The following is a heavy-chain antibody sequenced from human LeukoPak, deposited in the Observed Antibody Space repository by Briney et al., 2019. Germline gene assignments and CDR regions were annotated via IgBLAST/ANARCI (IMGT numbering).Heavy chain of an antibody. CDR1: GFTFGDYA. CDR3: TSSGGTLSLGAFDI. D-gene: IGHD2-15*01. Sequence: GGSLRLSCTASGFTFGDYAMSWFRQAPGKGLEWVGFIRSKAYGGTTEYAASVKGRFTISRDDSKSIAYLQMNSLKTEDTAVYYCTSSGGTLSLGAFDIWGQGTMVTVSS. J-gene: IGHJ3*02. V-gene: IGHV3-49*03. CDR2: IRSKAYGGTT.